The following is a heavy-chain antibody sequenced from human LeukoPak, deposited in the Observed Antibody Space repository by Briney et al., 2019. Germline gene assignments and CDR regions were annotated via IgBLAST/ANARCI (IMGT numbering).Heavy chain of an antibody. V-gene: IGHV3-74*01. J-gene: IGHJ4*02. CDR3: ARGPDYGGPL. CDR2: MNSDASST. D-gene: IGHD4-23*01. CDR1: GFTFTNYW. Sequence: GGSLRLSCVASGFTFTNYWMHWGRQAPGKGLVWGARMNSDASSTSYADSVKGRFTISRDNAKKTLYLQMNSLRADDTAVYYCARGPDYGGPLRGQGTLVTVSP.